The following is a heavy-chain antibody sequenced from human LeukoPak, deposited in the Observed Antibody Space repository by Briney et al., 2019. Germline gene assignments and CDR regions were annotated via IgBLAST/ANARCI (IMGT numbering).Heavy chain of an antibody. CDR3: ARAPGAMYYFDY. CDR1: GFTFSSYG. J-gene: IGHJ4*02. CDR2: IWYDGSNK. D-gene: IGHD1-26*01. V-gene: IGHV3-33*01. Sequence: GGSLRLSCAASGFTFSSYGMHWVRQASGKGLEWVAVIWYDGSNKYYADSVKGRFTISRDNSKNTLYLQMNSLRAEDTAVYYCARAPGAMYYFDYWGQGTLVTVSS.